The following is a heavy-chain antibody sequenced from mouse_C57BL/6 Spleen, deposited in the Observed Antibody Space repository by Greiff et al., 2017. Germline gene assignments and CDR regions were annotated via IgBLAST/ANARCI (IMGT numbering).Heavy chain of an antibody. Sequence: EVHLVDSGGALVKPGGSLKLSCAASGFTFRDYGMHWFRQPPETGLEWVASISSGISTTYSADTVKGRFTISRDNAKNTLCLQVTSLRSGATAMYYCDDGGYYFDYWGQGTMLTVSA. CDR1: GFTFRDYG. J-gene: IGHJ2*01. CDR2: ISSGISTT. V-gene: IGHV5-17*01. CDR3: DDGGYYFDY.